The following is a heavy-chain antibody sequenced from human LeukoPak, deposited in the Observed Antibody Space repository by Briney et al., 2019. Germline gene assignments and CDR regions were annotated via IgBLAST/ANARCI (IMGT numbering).Heavy chain of an antibody. J-gene: IGHJ4*02. Sequence: PGGSLRLSCAASGFTFSGYWMSWVRQAPGKGLEWVANINQDGSEKHYVDSVKGRFTISRDNAKNSLYLQMNSLRAEDTAVNYCARDAYYYDSSGYYYYFDYWGQGTLVTVSS. D-gene: IGHD3-22*01. CDR2: INQDGSEK. V-gene: IGHV3-7*01. CDR3: ARDAYYYDSSGYYYYFDY. CDR1: GFTFSGYW.